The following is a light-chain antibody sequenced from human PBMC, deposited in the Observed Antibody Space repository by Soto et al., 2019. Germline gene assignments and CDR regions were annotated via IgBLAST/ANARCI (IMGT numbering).Light chain of an antibody. Sequence: QSVLTQPPSVSAAPGQKVTISCSGSSSNIGNNPVSWYQHLPGTAPKVIIYDNNRRPPPDRFSGSKSGTSATLGITGLQTGDEADYYCGTWDSSLSAVVFGGGTKVTVL. CDR3: GTWDSSLSAVV. J-gene: IGLJ3*02. CDR2: DNN. CDR1: SSNIGNNP. V-gene: IGLV1-51*01.